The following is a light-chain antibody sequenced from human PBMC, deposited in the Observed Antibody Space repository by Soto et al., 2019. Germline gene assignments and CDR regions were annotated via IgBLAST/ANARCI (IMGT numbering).Light chain of an antibody. Sequence: QSALTQPASVSGSPGQSITISCTETSSDVGSYNLVSWYQQHPGKAPKLMIYEGSKRPSGVSNRFSGSKSGNTASLTISGLRAEDEADYYCCSYVTYSGVVFGGGTKLTVL. CDR2: EGS. V-gene: IGLV2-23*01. CDR3: CSYVTYSGVV. CDR1: SSDVGSYNL. J-gene: IGLJ2*01.